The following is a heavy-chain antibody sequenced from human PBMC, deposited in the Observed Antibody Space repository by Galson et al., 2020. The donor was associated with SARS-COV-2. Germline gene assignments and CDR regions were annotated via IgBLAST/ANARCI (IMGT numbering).Heavy chain of an antibody. D-gene: IGHD6-19*01. CDR3: AHRGSSGWWGDYFDY. J-gene: IGHJ4*02. CDR1: GFSLSTSGVG. CDR2: LYWHDDK. V-gene: IGHV2-5*01. Sequence: SGPTLVNPTQTLTLTCTFSGFSLSTSGVGVGWIRQPPGKSLEWLALLYWHDDKRYSPSLKSRLTITKDTSKNQVVLTMTNMDPVDTATYYCAHRGSSGWWGDYFDYWGQGTLVTVSS.